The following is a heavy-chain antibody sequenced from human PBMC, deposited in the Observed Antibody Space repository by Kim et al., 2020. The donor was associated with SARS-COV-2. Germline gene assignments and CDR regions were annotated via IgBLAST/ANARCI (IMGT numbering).Heavy chain of an antibody. Sequence: SETLSLTCPVSGGSISSSSYYWGWIRQPPGKGLEWIGSIYYSGSTYYNPSLKSRVTISVDTSKNQFSLKLSSVTAADTAVYYCAAIRDYYDSSGYYASGFDYWGQGTLVTVSS. J-gene: IGHJ4*02. D-gene: IGHD3-22*01. CDR1: GGSISSSSYY. V-gene: IGHV4-39*01. CDR3: AAIRDYYDSSGYYASGFDY. CDR2: IYYSGST.